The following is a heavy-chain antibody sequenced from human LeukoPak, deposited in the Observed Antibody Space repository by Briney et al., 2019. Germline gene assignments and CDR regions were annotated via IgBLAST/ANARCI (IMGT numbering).Heavy chain of an antibody. V-gene: IGHV4-4*09. Sequence: PSETLSLTCTVSGGSTSSYYWSWIRQTPGKGLEWIGYIYASGSTTYNPTLKSRVTISIDTSKNQFSLKLSSVTAADTAVYYCARRATMLAGGYFDYWGQGTLVSVSS. CDR1: GGSTSSYY. J-gene: IGHJ4*02. CDR3: ARRATMLAGGYFDY. D-gene: IGHD5-12*01. CDR2: IYASGST.